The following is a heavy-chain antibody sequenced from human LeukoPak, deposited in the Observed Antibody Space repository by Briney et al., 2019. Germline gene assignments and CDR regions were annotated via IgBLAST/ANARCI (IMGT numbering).Heavy chain of an antibody. CDR2: IYYSGST. CDR1: GGSISSGGYY. D-gene: IGHD2-15*01. CDR3: ARGNCSGGSCYYFSPHFDY. V-gene: IGHV4-30-4*01. Sequence: PSETLSLTCTVSGGSISSGGYYWSWIRQPPGKGLEWIGYIYYSGSTYYNPSLKSRVTISVDTSKNQFSLKLSSVTAADTAVYYCARGNCSGGSCYYFSPHFDYWGQGTLVTVSS. J-gene: IGHJ4*02.